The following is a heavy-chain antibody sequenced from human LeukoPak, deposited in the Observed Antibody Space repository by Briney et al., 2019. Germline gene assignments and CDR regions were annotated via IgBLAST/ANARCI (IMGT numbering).Heavy chain of an antibody. CDR3: ARDPHHDEHGDEGFDY. J-gene: IGHJ4*02. D-gene: IGHD4-17*01. CDR1: GGSFSGYY. V-gene: IGHV4-34*01. CDR2: MDHSGIT. Sequence: SETLSLTCAVFGGSFSGYYWNWIRQPPGKGLEWIGIMDHSGITYSNPSLRSRVTFSLDTSKNQFSLTLNSVTAADTAVYFCARDPHHDEHGDEGFDYWGQGTLVTVSS.